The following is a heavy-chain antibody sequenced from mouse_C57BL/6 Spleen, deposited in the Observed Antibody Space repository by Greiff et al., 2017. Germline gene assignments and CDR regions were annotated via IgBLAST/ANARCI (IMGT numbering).Heavy chain of an antibody. CDR3: AGGGYYGSSSAWFAY. Sequence: QVQLKQPGAELVKPGASVKMSCKASGYTFTSYWITWVKQRPGQGLEWIGDIYPGSGSTNYNEKFKSKATLTVDTSSSTAYMQLSSLTSEDSAVYYCAGGGYYGSSSAWFAYWGQGTLVTVSA. V-gene: IGHV1-55*01. D-gene: IGHD1-1*01. J-gene: IGHJ3*01. CDR1: GYTFTSYW. CDR2: IYPGSGST.